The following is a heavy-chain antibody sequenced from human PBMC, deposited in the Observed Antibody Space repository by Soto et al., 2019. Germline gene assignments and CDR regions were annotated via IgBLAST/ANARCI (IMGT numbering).Heavy chain of an antibody. CDR3: ARDSYYDRAGYYYYYYGMDV. CDR2: IWYDGSNK. V-gene: IGHV3-33*01. J-gene: IGHJ6*02. D-gene: IGHD3-10*02. Sequence: QVQLVESGGGVVQPGRSLRLSCAASGFTFSSYGMHWVRQAPGKGLEWVAVIWYDGSNKYYADSVKGRFTISRDNSKNTLYLQMNSLRAEYTAVYYCARDSYYDRAGYYYYYYGMDVWGQGTTVTVSS. CDR1: GFTFSSYG.